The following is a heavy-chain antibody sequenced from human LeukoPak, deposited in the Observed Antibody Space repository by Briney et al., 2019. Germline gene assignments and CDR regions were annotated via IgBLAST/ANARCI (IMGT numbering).Heavy chain of an antibody. Sequence: PGGSLRLSCAASGFTFSSYDMNWVRQAPGKGLEWVSAINTAGDPYYPDSVKGRFTISRENAKNSLYLQMNSLRAGDTAVYYCARWDYSSSSLDYWGQGTLVTVSS. CDR3: ARWDYSSSSLDY. D-gene: IGHD6-6*01. V-gene: IGHV3-13*05. CDR1: GFTFSSYD. CDR2: INTAGDP. J-gene: IGHJ4*02.